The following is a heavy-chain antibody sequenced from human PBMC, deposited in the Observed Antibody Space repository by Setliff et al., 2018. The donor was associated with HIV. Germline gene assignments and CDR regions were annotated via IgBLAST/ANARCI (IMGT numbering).Heavy chain of an antibody. CDR3: TRGGDLARVVGFRGFDP. D-gene: IGHD3-16*01. Sequence: ASVKVSCKASGYFFTAYYMHWVRQAPGQGLEWMGWIDPNNGDSDSAQKFQGRFTLTRDTSISTAYMELRSLTSDDTALYYCTRGGDLARVVGFRGFDPWGQGTQVTVSS. J-gene: IGHJ5*02. CDR1: GYFFTAYY. V-gene: IGHV1-2*02. CDR2: IDPNNGDS.